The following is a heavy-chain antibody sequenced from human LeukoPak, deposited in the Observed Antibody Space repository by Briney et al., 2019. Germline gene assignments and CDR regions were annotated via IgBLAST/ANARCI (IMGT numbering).Heavy chain of an antibody. V-gene: IGHV3-21*01. D-gene: IGHD4-23*01. CDR1: GFTFSDYS. CDR2: ISSSSGYI. J-gene: IGHJ4*02. CDR3: ARVLLTVVPAFGY. Sequence: GGSLRLSCAASGFTFSDYSINWVRQAPGKGLEWVSSISSSSGYIYYADSVKGRFTISRDNAKNSLYLQMNSLRAGDTAVYYCARVLLTVVPAFGYWGQGTLVTVSS.